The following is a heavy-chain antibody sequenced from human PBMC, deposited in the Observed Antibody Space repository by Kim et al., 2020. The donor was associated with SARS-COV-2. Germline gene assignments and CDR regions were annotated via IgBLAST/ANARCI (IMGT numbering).Heavy chain of an antibody. CDR3: ARDQNWGVIGVI. J-gene: IGHJ3*02. D-gene: IGHD3-10*01. Sequence: NYAQKFQGRVTITADESTSTAYMELSSLRSEDTAVYYCARDQNWGVIGVIWGQGTMVTVSS. V-gene: IGHV1-69*01.